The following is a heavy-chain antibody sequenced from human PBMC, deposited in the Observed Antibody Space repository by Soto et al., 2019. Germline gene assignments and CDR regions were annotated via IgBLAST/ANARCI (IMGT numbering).Heavy chain of an antibody. J-gene: IGHJ4*02. Sequence: QVQLVESGEGVVQPGRSLRLSCAASGFTFSSYAMHWVRQTPGKGLEWVAFISYDGSNKYYADSVKGRFTISRDNSKNTLYLQMNSLRAEDTAVYYCARDLWPISPKFDYWGQGTLVTVSS. CDR3: ARDLWPISPKFDY. V-gene: IGHV3-30-3*01. CDR2: ISYDGSNK. CDR1: GFTFSSYA.